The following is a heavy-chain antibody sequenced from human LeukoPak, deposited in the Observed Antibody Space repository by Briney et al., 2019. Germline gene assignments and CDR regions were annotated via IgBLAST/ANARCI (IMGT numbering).Heavy chain of an antibody. CDR1: GFTFSSYA. D-gene: IGHD3-22*01. J-gene: IGHJ4*02. CDR2: ISYDGSNK. V-gene: IGHV3-30-3*01. Sequence: GGSLRLSCAASGFTFSSYAMHWVHQAPGKGLEWVAVISYDGSNKYYADSVKGRFTISRDNSKNTLYLQMNSLRAEDTAVYYCAKGSHSSGYYSYFDYWGQGTLVTVSS. CDR3: AKGSHSSGYYSYFDY.